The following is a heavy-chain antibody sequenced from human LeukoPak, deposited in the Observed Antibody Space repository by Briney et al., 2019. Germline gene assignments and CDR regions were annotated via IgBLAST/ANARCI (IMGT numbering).Heavy chain of an antibody. Sequence: PGGSLRLSCAASGFPFSSYAMHWVRPAPGKGLEWVAVISYDGSNKYYADSVKGRFTISRDNSKNTLYLQMNSLRAEDPAVYYCARERYFDWIAAFDIWGQGTMVTVSS. D-gene: IGHD3-9*01. CDR3: ARERYFDWIAAFDI. V-gene: IGHV3-30*04. J-gene: IGHJ3*02. CDR2: ISYDGSNK. CDR1: GFPFSSYA.